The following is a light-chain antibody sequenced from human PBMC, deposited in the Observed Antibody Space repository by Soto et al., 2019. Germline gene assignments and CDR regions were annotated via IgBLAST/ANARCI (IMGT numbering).Light chain of an antibody. CDR1: SSDVGAYKY. Sequence: QSALTQPASVSGSPGQSITISGTGTSSDVGAYKYVSWYQQHPGQAPKLMIYEVSNRPSGVSNRFSGSKSGNTASLTISGLQAEDEADYYCSSHTSSSTVYVFGTGTKVTVL. CDR3: SSHTSSSTVYV. V-gene: IGLV2-14*01. CDR2: EVS. J-gene: IGLJ1*01.